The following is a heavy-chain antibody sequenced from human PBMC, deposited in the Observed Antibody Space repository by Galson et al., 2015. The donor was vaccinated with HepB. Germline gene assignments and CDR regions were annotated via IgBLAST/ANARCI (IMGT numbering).Heavy chain of an antibody. D-gene: IGHD1-26*01. CDR1: GFTFNTYG. J-gene: IGHJ4*02. Sequence: SLRLSCAASGFTFNTYGMHWVRQAPGKGLEWVAVIAYDGRSEYYADPMKGRFTISRDNSKNTVYLQMNSLRAEDTAVYYCAKSEIGASYQGEAFDHWGQGTLVTVSS. V-gene: IGHV3-30*18. CDR3: AKSEIGASYQGEAFDH. CDR2: IAYDGRSE.